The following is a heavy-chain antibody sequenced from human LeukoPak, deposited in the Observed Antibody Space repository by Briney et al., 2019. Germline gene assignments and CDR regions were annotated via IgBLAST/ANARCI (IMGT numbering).Heavy chain of an antibody. CDR3: ARDACYSSSFEVAYY. Sequence: SETLSLTCTVSGGSISSYYWSWIRQPAGKELEWIGRIYTSGSTNYNPSLKSRVTMSVDTSKNQFSLKLSSVTAADTAVYYCARDACYSSSFEVAYYWGQGTLVTVSS. D-gene: IGHD6-13*01. CDR2: IYTSGST. CDR1: GGSISSYY. J-gene: IGHJ4*02. V-gene: IGHV4-4*07.